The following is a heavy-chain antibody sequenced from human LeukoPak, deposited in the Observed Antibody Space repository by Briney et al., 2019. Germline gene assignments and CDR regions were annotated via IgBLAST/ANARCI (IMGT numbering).Heavy chain of an antibody. J-gene: IGHJ3*02. CDR2: IIPILGIA. CDR3: ARDPPPAHCGGDCYSGAFDI. Sequence: SVKVSCKASGGTFSSYAISWVRQAPGQGLEWMGRIIPILGIANYAQKFQGRVTITAGKSTSTAYMELSSLRSEDTAVYYCARDPPPAHCGGDCYSGAFDIWGQGTMVTVSS. D-gene: IGHD2-21*02. CDR1: GGTFSSYA. V-gene: IGHV1-69*04.